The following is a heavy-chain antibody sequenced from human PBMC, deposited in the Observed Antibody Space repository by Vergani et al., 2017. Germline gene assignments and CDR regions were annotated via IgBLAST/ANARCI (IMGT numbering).Heavy chain of an antibody. CDR3: ARPQVVGANIWFDP. Sequence: EVQLVESGGGLVKPGGSLRLSCAASGFTFSSYSMNWVRQAPGKGLEWVSSISSSSSYIYYADSVKGRFTISRDNAKNSLYLQMNSLRAEDTAVYYCARPQVVGANIWFDPWGQGTLFIVSS. V-gene: IGHV3-21*01. J-gene: IGHJ5*02. CDR2: ISSSSSYI. CDR1: GFTFSSYS. D-gene: IGHD2-15*01.